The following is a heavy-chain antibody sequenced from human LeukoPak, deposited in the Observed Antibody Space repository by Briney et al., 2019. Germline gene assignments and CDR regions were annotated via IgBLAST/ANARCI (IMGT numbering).Heavy chain of an antibody. J-gene: IGHJ6*03. CDR2: ISAYNGNT. V-gene: IGHV1-18*01. CDR3: ARRAGDYDSSGYYYYYYYMDV. Sequence: ASVKVSCKASGYTFTTYGISWVRQAPGQGLEWMGWISAYNGNTNYAQKLQGRVTMTTDTSTSTAYMELRSLRSDDTAVDYCARRAGDYDSSGYYYYYYYMDVWGKGTTVTVSS. D-gene: IGHD3-22*01. CDR1: GYTFTTYG.